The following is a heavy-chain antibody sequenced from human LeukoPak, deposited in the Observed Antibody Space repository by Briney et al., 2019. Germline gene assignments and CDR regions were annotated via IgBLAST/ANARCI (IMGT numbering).Heavy chain of an antibody. CDR1: GFTFISYG. Sequence: GGSLRLSCASSGFTFISYGMSWVRQAPGKGLDGVSAISCSGCSTYYADCVKGRFTISRDNSKNKLYLQMNSVRAEDKAVYYCAKDGYDIPPYFDYWGQGTLVTVSS. D-gene: IGHD3-9*01. CDR2: ISCSGCST. J-gene: IGHJ4*02. CDR3: AKDGYDIPPYFDY. V-gene: IGHV3-23*01.